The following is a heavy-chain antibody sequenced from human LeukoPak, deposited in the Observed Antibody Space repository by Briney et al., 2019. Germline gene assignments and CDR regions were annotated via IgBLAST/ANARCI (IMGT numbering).Heavy chain of an antibody. D-gene: IGHD3-22*01. V-gene: IGHV1-2*02. J-gene: IGHJ3*02. CDR2: INPNSGGT. CDR1: GYTFTGYY. Sequence: ASVKVSCKASGYTFTGYYMHWVRQAPGQGLEWIGWINPNSGGTNYAQKFQGRVTMSRDTSISTAYMELSRLRSDDTAVYYCARDHYYDSSGYYPDAFDIWGQGKMVTVSS. CDR3: ARDHYYDSSGYYPDAFDI.